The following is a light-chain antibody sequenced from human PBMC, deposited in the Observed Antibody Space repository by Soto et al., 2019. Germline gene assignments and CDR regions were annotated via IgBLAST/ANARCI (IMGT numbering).Light chain of an antibody. V-gene: IGLV2-14*01. CDR2: EVS. Sequence: QSVLTQPASVSGSPGQSITISCTGTSSDVGSYSYVSWYQQYPGKAPKLIIYEVSNRPSGVSDRFSGSKSGNTASLTISGLQAEDEADYYCTSYTTSSNYVFGTGTKLTVL. J-gene: IGLJ1*01. CDR1: SSDVGSYSY. CDR3: TSYTTSSNYV.